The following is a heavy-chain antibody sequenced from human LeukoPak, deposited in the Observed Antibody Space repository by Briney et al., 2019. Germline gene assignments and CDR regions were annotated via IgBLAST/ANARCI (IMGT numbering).Heavy chain of an antibody. D-gene: IGHD1-26*01. J-gene: IGHJ4*02. CDR1: GFTFKKYS. CDR3: TSRREHRYY. Sequence: GSLRLLWSTSGFTFKKYSKNWVRQAPGKGLEWVSYISSGSSTIYYADSVKGRFTISRDNANNSLYLQMNSLRDEDTAVYYCTSRREHRYYWGQGTLVTVSS. CDR2: ISSGSSTI. V-gene: IGHV3-48*02.